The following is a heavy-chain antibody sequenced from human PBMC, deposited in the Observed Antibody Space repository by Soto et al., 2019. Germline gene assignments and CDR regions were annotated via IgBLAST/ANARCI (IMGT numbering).Heavy chain of an antibody. D-gene: IGHD6-13*01. V-gene: IGHV1-69*13. CDR1: GGTFRSYA. CDR3: ARTSPSSLEPFDY. Sequence: ASVQVACKASGGTFRSYAISWVRQAPGQGLEWMGGIIPIFGTANYAQKFQGRVTITADESTSTAYMELSSLRSEDTAVYYCARTSPSSLEPFDYWGQGTLVTVSS. CDR2: IIPIFGTA. J-gene: IGHJ4*02.